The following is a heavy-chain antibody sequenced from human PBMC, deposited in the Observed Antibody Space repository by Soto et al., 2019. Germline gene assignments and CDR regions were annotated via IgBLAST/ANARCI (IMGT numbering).Heavy chain of an antibody. CDR3: ARRYGYSFDY. Sequence: QVQLQESGPGLVKPSETLSLTCTVSGGSISSYYWSWIRQPPGKGLEWIGYIYYSGSTNYNPSLKSRGTSSVDTSKSQFSLKLSSVTAADTAVYYCARRYGYSFDYWGQGTLVTVSS. CDR1: GGSISSYY. CDR2: IYYSGST. V-gene: IGHV4-59*08. D-gene: IGHD1-1*01. J-gene: IGHJ4*02.